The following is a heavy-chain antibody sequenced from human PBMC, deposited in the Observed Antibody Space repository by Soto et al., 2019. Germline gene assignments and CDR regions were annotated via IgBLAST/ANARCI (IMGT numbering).Heavy chain of an antibody. D-gene: IGHD5-12*01. CDR1: GYIFTSYW. CDR3: ASIIDGYNFY. Sequence: GESLKISCKGSGYIFTSYWIGCVRQMPGKGLEWMGIIYPGDSDTRHNPSFQGQVTISADKSISTAYLQWSSLRVSDTAMYYCASIIDGYNFYWGQGILVTVSS. V-gene: IGHV5-51*01. CDR2: IYPGDSDT. J-gene: IGHJ4*02.